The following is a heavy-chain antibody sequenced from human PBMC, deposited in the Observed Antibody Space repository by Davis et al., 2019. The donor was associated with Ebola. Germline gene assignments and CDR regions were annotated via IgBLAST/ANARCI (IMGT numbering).Heavy chain of an antibody. CDR3: ARRRSAGWHDNYAMDV. V-gene: IGHV5-10-1*01. Sequence: KVSCKGSGYSFTSYWISWVRQMPGKGLEWMGRIDPSDSYTNYSPSFQGHVTISADKSISTAYLQWSSLKASDTAMYYCARRRSAGWHDNYAMDVWGQGTTVTVSS. D-gene: IGHD6-19*01. CDR2: IDPSDSYT. J-gene: IGHJ6*02. CDR1: GYSFTSYW.